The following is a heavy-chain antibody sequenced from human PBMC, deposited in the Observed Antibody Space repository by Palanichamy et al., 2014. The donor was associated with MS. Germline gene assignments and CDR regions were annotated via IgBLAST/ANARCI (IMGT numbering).Heavy chain of an antibody. V-gene: IGHV3-21*01. J-gene: IGHJ4*02. Sequence: EVQLVEVWGRAVVEAWGVPSRLSCAASGFTFSSYSMNWVRQAPGKGLEWVSSISSSSSYIYYADSVKGRFTISRDNAKNSLYLQMNSLRAEDTAVYYCARDRSGSYRGKSLYYFDYWGQGTLVTVSS. CDR2: ISSSSSYI. CDR3: ARDRSGSYRGKSLYYFDY. CDR1: GFTFSSYS. D-gene: IGHD1-26*01.